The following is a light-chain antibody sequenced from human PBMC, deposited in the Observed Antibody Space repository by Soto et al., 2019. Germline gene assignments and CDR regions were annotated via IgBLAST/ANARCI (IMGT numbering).Light chain of an antibody. CDR1: SSDVGNYNL. CDR2: EGS. J-gene: IGLJ2*01. CDR3: CSYAGSRTLV. V-gene: IGLV2-23*01. Sequence: QSALTQPASVSGSPGQSITISCTGTSSDVGNYNLVSWYQQHPGKAPKLMIYEGSKWPSGVSNRFSGSKSGNTASLTISGXXXXXXXDYYCCSYAGSRTLVFGGGTKL.